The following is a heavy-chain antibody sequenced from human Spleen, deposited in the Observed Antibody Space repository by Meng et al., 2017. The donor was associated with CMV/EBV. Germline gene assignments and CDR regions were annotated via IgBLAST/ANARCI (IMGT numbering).Heavy chain of an antibody. V-gene: IGHV5-51*01. CDR3: VRHGITLFGLVIMDY. CDR1: EYNFDSYW. Sequence: GESLKISCRGSEYNFDSYWIGWVRQMPGKGLEWMGSIHPADSDTRYGPSFQGQVSISADKSITTAYLQWSSLKASDTAMYYCVRHGITLFGLVIMDYWGQGTLVTVSS. D-gene: IGHD3-3*01. CDR2: IHPADSDT. J-gene: IGHJ4*02.